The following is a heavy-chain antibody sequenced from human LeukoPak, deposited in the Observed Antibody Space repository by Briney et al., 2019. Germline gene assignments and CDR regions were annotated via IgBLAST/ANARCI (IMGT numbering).Heavy chain of an antibody. CDR3: AKHQSDYWEFDY. D-gene: IGHD3-3*01. CDR1: GFTFSSYS. CDR2: ISGSGGST. Sequence: GGSLRLSCAASGFTFSSYSMNWVRQAPGKGLEWVSTISGSGGSTYYADSVKGRFTISRDNSKNTLYLQMNSLRAEDTAVYYCAKHQSDYWEFDYWGQGTLVTVSS. J-gene: IGHJ4*02. V-gene: IGHV3-23*01.